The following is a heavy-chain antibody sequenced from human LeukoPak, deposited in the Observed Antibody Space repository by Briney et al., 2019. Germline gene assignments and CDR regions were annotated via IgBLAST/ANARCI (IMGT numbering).Heavy chain of an antibody. CDR1: GFTFSSYG. CDR2: IWYDGSNK. J-gene: IGHJ4*02. D-gene: IGHD1-20*01. CDR3: AKVYNWNYLDY. V-gene: IGHV3-33*06. Sequence: GGSLRLSCAASGFTFSSYGMHWVRQAPGKGLEWVAVIWYDGSNKYYADSVKGRFTISRDNSKNTLYLQMNSLRAEDTAVYYCAKVYNWNYLDYWGQGTLVTVSS.